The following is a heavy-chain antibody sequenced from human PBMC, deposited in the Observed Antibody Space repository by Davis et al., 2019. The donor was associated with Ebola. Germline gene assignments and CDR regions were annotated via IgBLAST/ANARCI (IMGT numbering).Heavy chain of an antibody. Sequence: AASVKVSCKAVGGTLTSYAMTWVRQAPGQGLEWMGRINPNSGGTNYAQKFQSRVTMTRDTSISTAYMELSRLRSDDTAVYYCARAQFPTTSDHWGQGTLVTVSS. D-gene: IGHD1-1*01. CDR2: INPNSGGT. CDR3: ARAQFPTTSDH. J-gene: IGHJ4*02. CDR1: GGTLTSYA. V-gene: IGHV1-2*06.